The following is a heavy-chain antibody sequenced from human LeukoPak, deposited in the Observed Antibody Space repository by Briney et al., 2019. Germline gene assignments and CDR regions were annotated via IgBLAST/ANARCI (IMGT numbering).Heavy chain of an antibody. J-gene: IGHJ6*03. V-gene: IGHV4-38-2*02. D-gene: IGHD3-3*01. Sequence: SETLSLTCTVSGYSISSGYYWGWIRQPPGKGLEWIGSIYHSGSTYYNPSLKSRVTISVDTSKNQFSLKLSSVTAADTAVYYCARQKQAAFGVVKYYYYMDVWGKGTTVTVSS. CDR3: ARQKQAAFGVVKYYYYMDV. CDR2: IYHSGST. CDR1: GYSISSGYY.